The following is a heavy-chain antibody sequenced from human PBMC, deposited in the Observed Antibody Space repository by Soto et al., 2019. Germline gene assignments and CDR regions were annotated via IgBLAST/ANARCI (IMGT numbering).Heavy chain of an antibody. V-gene: IGHV3-23*01. CDR3: AKSFGGSSWYNYFDY. Sequence: GGSLRLSCAASGFTFSSYAMSWVRQAPGKGLEWVSAISGSGGSTYYADSVKGRFTISRDNSKNTLYLQMNSLRAEDTAVYYCAKSFGGSSWYNYFDYWGQGTLVTVSS. J-gene: IGHJ4*02. CDR1: GFTFSSYA. D-gene: IGHD6-13*01. CDR2: ISGSGGST.